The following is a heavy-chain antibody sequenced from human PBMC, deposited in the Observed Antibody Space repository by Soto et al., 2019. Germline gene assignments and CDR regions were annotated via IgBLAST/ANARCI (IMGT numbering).Heavy chain of an antibody. V-gene: IGHV4-61*03. J-gene: IGHJ4*02. CDR1: GGSISSGGYY. D-gene: IGHD4-17*01. CDR2: IYYSGRT. Sequence: PSETLSLTCTVSGGSISSGGYYWSWIRQHPGKGLEWIGYIYYSGRTNYNPSLKSRVSISVDTSKNHFSLQLRSVTAADTAVYYCARVGGDDFGDSGGFDYWGQGTLVTAPQ. CDR3: ARVGGDDFGDSGGFDY.